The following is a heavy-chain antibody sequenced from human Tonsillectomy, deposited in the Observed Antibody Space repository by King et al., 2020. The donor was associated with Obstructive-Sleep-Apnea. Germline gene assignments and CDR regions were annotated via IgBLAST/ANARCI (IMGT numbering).Heavy chain of an antibody. Sequence: VQLQESGPGLVKPSETLSLTCTVSGYSISSGHYWGWVRQPPGKGLEWIWTIYHSGSTYYNPSLKSRVTISVDTSKNQFSLKLCSVTAADTAVFHWARGRAQTGAAGHFFDHWGQGTLVTVSS. J-gene: IGHJ4*02. CDR3: ARGRAQTGAAGHFFDH. CDR1: GYSISSGHY. CDR2: IYHSGST. D-gene: IGHD1-1*01. V-gene: IGHV4-38-2*02.